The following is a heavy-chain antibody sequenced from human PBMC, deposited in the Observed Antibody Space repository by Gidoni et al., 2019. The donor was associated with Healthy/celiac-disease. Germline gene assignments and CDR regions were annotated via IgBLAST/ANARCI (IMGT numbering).Heavy chain of an antibody. Sequence: QVQLQASGPGLVKPSETLSLTFTFPGGSISSYYWSWIRQPPGKGLEWIGYIYYSGSTNYNTSLKSRVTISVDTSKNQFSLKLSSVTAADTAVYYCARLNNYYGSGKSFDIWGQGTMVTVSS. V-gene: IGHV4-59*08. D-gene: IGHD3-10*01. CDR1: GGSISSYY. J-gene: IGHJ3*02. CDR3: ARLNNYYGSGKSFDI. CDR2: IYYSGST.